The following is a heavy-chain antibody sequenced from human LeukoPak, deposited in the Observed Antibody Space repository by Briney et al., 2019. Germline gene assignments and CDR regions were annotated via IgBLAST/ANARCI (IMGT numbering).Heavy chain of an antibody. D-gene: IGHD3-22*01. J-gene: IGHJ4*02. CDR1: GYSFTSYW. Sequence: GESLKISCKGSGYSFTSYWIGWVRQMPGKGLEWMGIIYPGDSDTRYSPSFQGQVTISADKSISTAYLQWSSLKASDTAMYYCAGLYYYDSSGMPMFDYWGQGTLVTVSS. CDR2: IYPGDSDT. CDR3: AGLYYYDSSGMPMFDY. V-gene: IGHV5-51*01.